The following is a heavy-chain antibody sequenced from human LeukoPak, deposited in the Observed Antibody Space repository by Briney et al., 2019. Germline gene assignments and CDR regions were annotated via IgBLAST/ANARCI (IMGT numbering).Heavy chain of an antibody. D-gene: IGHD2-2*01. J-gene: IGHJ6*03. Sequence: GGSLRLSCAATGFTFSSYWMSWVRQAPGRGLEWVANIKQDGSEKYYVDSVKGRFTISRDNAKNSLYLQMNSLRAEDTAVYYCARCVVPDYYMDVWGKGTTVTVSS. V-gene: IGHV3-7*01. CDR1: GFTFSSYW. CDR3: ARCVVPDYYMDV. CDR2: IKQDGSEK.